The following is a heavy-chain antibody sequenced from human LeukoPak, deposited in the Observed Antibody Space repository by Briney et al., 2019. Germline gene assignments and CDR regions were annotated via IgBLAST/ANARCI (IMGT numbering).Heavy chain of an antibody. Sequence: SETLSLTCTVSGGSISSSSYYWGWIRQPPGEGLEWIGSIYYSGGTYYNPSLKSRVTISVDTSKNQFSLKLSSVTAADTAVYYCARVNYYYYYMDVWGKGTTVTVSS. V-gene: IGHV4-39*07. CDR3: ARVNYYYYYMDV. CDR2: IYYSGGT. CDR1: GGSISSSSYY. J-gene: IGHJ6*03.